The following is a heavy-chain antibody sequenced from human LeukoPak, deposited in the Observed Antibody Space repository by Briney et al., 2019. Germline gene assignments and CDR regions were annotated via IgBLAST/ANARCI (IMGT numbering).Heavy chain of an antibody. Sequence: ASVKVSCKASGYTFSSYNMHWVRLAPGQGLEWMGIINPSGGSTSYAQKFQGRVTMARDMSTSTVYMELRSLRSDDTAVYYCARGGDREWFDPWGQGTLVTVSS. J-gene: IGHJ5*02. CDR1: GYTFSSYN. CDR3: ARGGDREWFDP. D-gene: IGHD3-16*01. CDR2: INPSGGST. V-gene: IGHV1-46*01.